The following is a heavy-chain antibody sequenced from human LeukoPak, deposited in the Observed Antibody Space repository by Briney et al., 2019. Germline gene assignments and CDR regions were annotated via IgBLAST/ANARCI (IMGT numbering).Heavy chain of an antibody. Sequence: GGSLRLSCAASGFTFSSYAMHWVRQAPGKGLEWVAVISYDGSNKYYADSVKGRFTISRDNSKNTLYLQMNSLRAEDTAVYYCASTGSGLFDYWGQGTLVTVSS. V-gene: IGHV3-30-3*01. CDR3: ASTGSGLFDY. CDR1: GFTFSSYA. J-gene: IGHJ4*02. D-gene: IGHD3-10*01. CDR2: ISYDGSNK.